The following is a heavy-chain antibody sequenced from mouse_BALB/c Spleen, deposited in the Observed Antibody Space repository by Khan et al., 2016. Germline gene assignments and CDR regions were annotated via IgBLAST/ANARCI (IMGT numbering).Heavy chain of an antibody. CDR2: IYPGNGNT. CDR3: AKGGRTVYYGMDY. V-gene: IGHV1-77*01. CDR1: GYTFTDYY. J-gene: IGHJ4*01. Sequence: VQLQQSGAELARPGASVKLSCKASGYTFTDYYINWVKQRTGQGLEWIGEIYPGNGNTFYNEKFKGKAALTADKSSSTAYMQLSSLTSEDSAVYFCAKGGRTVYYGMDYWGQGTSVTVSS. D-gene: IGHD1-1*01.